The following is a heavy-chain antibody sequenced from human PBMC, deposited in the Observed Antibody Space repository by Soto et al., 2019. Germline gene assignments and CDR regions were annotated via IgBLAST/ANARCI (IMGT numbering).Heavy chain of an antibody. CDR1: GGSISSYY. D-gene: IGHD3-9*01. CDR3: ARQGANDILTGYYKV. V-gene: IGHV4-59*05. CDR2: IYYSGST. J-gene: IGHJ4*02. Sequence: SETLSLTCTVSGGSISSYYWSWIRQPPGRGLEWIGSIYYSGSTYYNPSLKSRVTISVDTSKNQFSLKLSSVTAADTAVYYCARQGANDILTGYYKVWGQGTLVTVSS.